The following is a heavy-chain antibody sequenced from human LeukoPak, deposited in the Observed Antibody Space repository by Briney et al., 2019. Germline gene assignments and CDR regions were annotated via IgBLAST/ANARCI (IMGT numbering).Heavy chain of an antibody. CDR3: ARGFFVDSFDY. J-gene: IGHJ4*02. D-gene: IGHD3-3*01. CDR1: GFTFSSYG. Sequence: GRSLRLSCAASGFTFSSYGMHWVRQAPGKGLEWVAVISYDGSNKYYADSVKGRFTISRDNSKNTLYLQMNSLRAEDTAVYYCARGFFVDSFDYWGQGTLVTVSS. V-gene: IGHV3-30*19. CDR2: ISYDGSNK.